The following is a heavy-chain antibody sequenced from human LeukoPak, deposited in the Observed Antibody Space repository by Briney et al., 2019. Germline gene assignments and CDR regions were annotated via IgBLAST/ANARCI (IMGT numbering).Heavy chain of an antibody. CDR2: INSDGSST. V-gene: IGHV3-74*01. CDR1: GFTFSSYW. J-gene: IGHJ4*02. Sequence: GGSLRLSCAASGFTFSSYWMHWVRQAPGKRLVWVSRINSDGSSTSYADSVKGRFTISRDNAKNTLYLQMNSLRAEDTAVYYCAREGATIYGYFDYWGQGTLVTVSS. CDR3: AREGATIYGYFDY. D-gene: IGHD5-24*01.